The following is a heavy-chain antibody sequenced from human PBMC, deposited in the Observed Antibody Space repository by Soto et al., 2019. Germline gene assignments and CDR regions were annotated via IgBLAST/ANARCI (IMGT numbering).Heavy chain of an antibody. CDR1: GFTFSSYG. Sequence: QVQLVESGGGVVQPGRSLRLSCAASGFTFSSYGMHWVRQAPGKGLEWVAVISYDGSNKYYADSVKGRFTISRDNSKNTRDLQMNSLRAEDTAVYYGAKGDDCGGDCYPTSHWGQGTLVTVSS. D-gene: IGHD2-21*02. CDR2: ISYDGSNK. V-gene: IGHV3-30*18. J-gene: IGHJ4*02. CDR3: AKGDDCGGDCYPTSH.